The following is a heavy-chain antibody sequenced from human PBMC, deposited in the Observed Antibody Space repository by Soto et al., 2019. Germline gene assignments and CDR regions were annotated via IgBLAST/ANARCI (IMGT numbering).Heavy chain of an antibody. CDR3: ARGLSTLPPLDS. CDR2: IYHSGST. CDR1: GGSISSTNW. Sequence: QVQLQESGPGLVKPSGTLSLTCAVSGGSISSTNWWSWVRQPPGKGLEWIGEIYHSGSTNYNPSLKSRLTLSVDKSNSTSSLKLSSVTAADTAVYYCARGLSTLPPLDSWGQGTLVTVSS. V-gene: IGHV4-4*02. J-gene: IGHJ4*02. D-gene: IGHD6-13*01.